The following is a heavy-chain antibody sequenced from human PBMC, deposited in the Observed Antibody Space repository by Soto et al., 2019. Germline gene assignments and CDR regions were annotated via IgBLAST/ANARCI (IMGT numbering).Heavy chain of an antibody. CDR1: GFTFRSCW. V-gene: IGHV3-74*01. D-gene: IGHD3-22*01. Sequence: PGGSLRLSCAASGFTFRSCWMHWVRQAPGKGLVWVSRTDSDGISTNYADSVKGRFTISRDNAKNMLYLQMNSLRAEDTAVYYCASHPTYYYDSSAYSWGQGTLVTVSS. J-gene: IGHJ4*02. CDR3: ASHPTYYYDSSAYS. CDR2: TDSDGIST.